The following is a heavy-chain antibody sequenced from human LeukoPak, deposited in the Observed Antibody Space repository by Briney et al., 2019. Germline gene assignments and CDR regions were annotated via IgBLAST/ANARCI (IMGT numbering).Heavy chain of an antibody. D-gene: IGHD6-13*01. CDR3: ARGGSSHYYYYMDV. Sequence: GASVKVSCKASGYTFTSYYMHWVRQAPGQGPEWMGIINPRGGSTNYAQKFRGRVTMTRDTSTSTVYMELSSLRSEDTAVYYCARGGSSHYYYYMDVWGKGTTVTVSS. CDR2: INPRGGST. V-gene: IGHV1-46*01. CDR1: GYTFTSYY. J-gene: IGHJ6*03.